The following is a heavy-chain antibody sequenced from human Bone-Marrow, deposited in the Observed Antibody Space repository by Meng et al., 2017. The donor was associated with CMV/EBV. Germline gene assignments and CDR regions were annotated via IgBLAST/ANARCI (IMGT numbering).Heavy chain of an antibody. D-gene: IGHD5-12*01. CDR2: IYYSGST. Sequence: SETLSLTCTVSGGSISNYYWGWIRQPPGKGLEWIGYIYYSGSTNYNPSLKSRVTISVHTSKIQFSLKLSSVTAADTAVYYCASGSGYGSYYFDYWGQGTLVTVSS. V-gene: IGHV4-59*01. J-gene: IGHJ4*02. CDR1: GGSISNYY. CDR3: ASGSGYGSYYFDY.